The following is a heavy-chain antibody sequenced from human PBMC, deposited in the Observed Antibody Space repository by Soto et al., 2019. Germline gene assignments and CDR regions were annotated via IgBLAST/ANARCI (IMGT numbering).Heavy chain of an antibody. Sequence: SAKASCKDCGYSITSYAMQWVRQAPGQRLEWMGWINAGNGNTKYSQKFQGRVTITRDTSASTAYMELSSLRSEDTAVYYCARDLGWSPWDYLGQGTLVTVSP. V-gene: IGHV1-3*01. J-gene: IGHJ4*02. CDR2: INAGNGNT. CDR1: GYSITSYA. CDR3: ARDLGWSPWDY.